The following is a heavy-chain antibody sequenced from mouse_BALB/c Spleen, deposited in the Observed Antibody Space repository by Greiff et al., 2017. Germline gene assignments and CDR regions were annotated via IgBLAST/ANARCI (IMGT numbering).Heavy chain of an antibody. Sequence: VQLKESGPELVKPGASVKMSCKASGYTFTSYVMHWVKQKPGQGLEWIGYINPYNDGIKYNEKFKGKATLTSDKSSSTAYMELSSLTSEDSAVYYCARRFYYDYDGGFAYWGQGTLVTVSA. V-gene: IGHV1-14*01. CDR2: INPYNDGI. CDR3: ARRFYYDYDGGFAY. J-gene: IGHJ3*01. CDR1: GYTFTSYV. D-gene: IGHD2-4*01.